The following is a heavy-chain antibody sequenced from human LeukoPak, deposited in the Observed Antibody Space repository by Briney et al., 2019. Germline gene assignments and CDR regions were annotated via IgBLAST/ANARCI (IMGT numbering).Heavy chain of an antibody. Sequence: GGSLRLSCAASGFTFSGYGMHWVRQAPGKGLEWVAVIWYDGSNKYYADSVKGRFTISRDNSKNTLYLQMNSLRAEDTAVYYCARERSEHQLVRSELYYYYGMDVWGQGTTVAVSS. CDR1: GFTFSGYG. V-gene: IGHV3-33*01. CDR3: ARERSEHQLVRSELYYYYGMDV. J-gene: IGHJ6*02. D-gene: IGHD6-13*01. CDR2: IWYDGSNK.